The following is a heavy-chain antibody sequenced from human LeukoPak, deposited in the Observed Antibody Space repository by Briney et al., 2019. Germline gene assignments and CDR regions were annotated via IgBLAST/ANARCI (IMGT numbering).Heavy chain of an antibody. Sequence: SETLSLTCAVYGGSFSGYYWSWIRQPPGKGLEWIGEINHSGSTNYNPSLKSRVTISVDTSKNQFSLKLSSVTAADTAVYYCARGRYCSSTSCYGSYYYYYGMDVWSKGTTVTVSS. CDR1: GGSFSGYY. CDR2: INHSGST. J-gene: IGHJ6*04. CDR3: ARGRYCSSTSCYGSYYYYYGMDV. V-gene: IGHV4-34*01. D-gene: IGHD2-2*01.